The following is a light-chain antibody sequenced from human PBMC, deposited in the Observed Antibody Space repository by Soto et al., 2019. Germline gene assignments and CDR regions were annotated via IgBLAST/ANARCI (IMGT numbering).Light chain of an antibody. Sequence: IVVTQSPATLSAFTGDRATLSCRASQYVSSNLAWYQQKPGQAPRLLIYRTSTRATGIPARFSGSGSGTEFTLTISGLRSEDFALYYCQQHKSWPRTFGQGTKVDIK. J-gene: IGKJ1*01. CDR3: QQHKSWPRT. CDR1: QYVSSN. CDR2: RTS. V-gene: IGKV3-15*01.